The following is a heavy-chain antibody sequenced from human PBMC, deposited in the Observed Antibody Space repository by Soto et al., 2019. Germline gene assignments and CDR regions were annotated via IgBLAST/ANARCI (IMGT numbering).Heavy chain of an antibody. CDR2: IYYSGIT. CDR3: ARHSKVLLWFGELLYPRHQYFQY. D-gene: IGHD3-10*01. CDR1: CGSISSSRYD. J-gene: IGHJ1*01. V-gene: IGHV4-39*01. Sequence: XQTLSLPCTVSCGSISSSRYDWGWIRQPPGKGLEWIVSIYYSGITYYNPSLKSRVTISVDTSKNQFSLKLSSVTAADTAVYYCARHSKVLLWFGELLYPRHQYFQYWGQGTLVTVSS.